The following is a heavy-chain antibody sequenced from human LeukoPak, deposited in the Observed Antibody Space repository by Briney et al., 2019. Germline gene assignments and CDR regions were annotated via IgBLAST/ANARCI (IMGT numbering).Heavy chain of an antibody. D-gene: IGHD3-22*01. CDR1: GYTFTSYG. V-gene: IGHV1-18*01. J-gene: IGHJ5*02. CDR2: ISVYNGNT. CDR3: ARAGKTYYYGTSVYYH. Sequence: ASVKVSCKGSGYTFTSYGISWVRQAPGQGLEWMEWISVYNGNTKYAQKLQGRVTMTTDTSTSTAYMELRSLRSDDTAVYYCARAGKTYYYGTSVYYHWGQGTLVTVSS.